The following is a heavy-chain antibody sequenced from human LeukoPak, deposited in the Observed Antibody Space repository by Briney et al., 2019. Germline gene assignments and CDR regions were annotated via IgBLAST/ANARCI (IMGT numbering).Heavy chain of an antibody. J-gene: IGHJ4*02. Sequence: GRSLRLSCAASGFTFSSYSMNWVRQAPGKGLEWVSSISSSSSYIYYADSVKGRFTISRDNAKNSLYLQMNSLRAEDTAVYYCARGVATVGEFDYWGQGTLVTVSS. CDR2: ISSSSSYI. CDR3: ARGVATVGEFDY. CDR1: GFTFSSYS. D-gene: IGHD3-10*01. V-gene: IGHV3-21*01.